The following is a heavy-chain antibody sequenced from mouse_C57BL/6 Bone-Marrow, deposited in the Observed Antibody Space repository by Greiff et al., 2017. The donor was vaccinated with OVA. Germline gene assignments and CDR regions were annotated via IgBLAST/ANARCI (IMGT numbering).Heavy chain of an antibody. CDR1: GFSLSTSGMG. CDR3: ARFYDYDSWYFDV. CDR2: IYWDDDK. Sequence: QVQLKESGPGILQSSQTLSLTCSFSGFSLSTSGMGVSWIRPPSGKGLEWLAHIYWDDDKRYNPSLKSRLTISKDTSRNQVFRKITSVDTTDTATYYGARFYDYDSWYFDVWGTGTTVTVSS. J-gene: IGHJ1*03. D-gene: IGHD2-4*01. V-gene: IGHV8-12*01.